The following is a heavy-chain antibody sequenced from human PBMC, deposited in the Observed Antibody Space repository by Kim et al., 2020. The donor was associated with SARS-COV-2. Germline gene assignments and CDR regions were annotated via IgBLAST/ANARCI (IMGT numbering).Heavy chain of an antibody. CDR2: ISWDGDI. CDR3: ATGGGSSSLSDY. Sequence: GGSLRLSCAASGFMFGDFSMYWVRQAPGKGLEWVSGISWDGDIAYAASVKGRCTISRDNAKNSLYLQVKSLRTEDTALYYCATGGGSSSLSDYWGQGTLVTVSS. J-gene: IGHJ4*02. V-gene: IGHV3-9*01. CDR1: GFMFGDFS. D-gene: IGHD6-6*01.